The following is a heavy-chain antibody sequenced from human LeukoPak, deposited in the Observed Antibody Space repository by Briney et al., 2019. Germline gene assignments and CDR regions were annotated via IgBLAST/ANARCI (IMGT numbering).Heavy chain of an antibody. CDR1: GGSISSSTYY. CDR3: ARRVPPPGGMDV. J-gene: IGHJ6*02. CDR2: IYYSGST. D-gene: IGHD4/OR15-4a*01. V-gene: IGHV4-39*07. Sequence: SETLSLTCTVSGGSISSSTYYWGWIRQPPGKGLEWIGSIYYSGSTYYNPSLKSRVTISVDTSKNQFSLNLSSVTAADTAVYYCARRVPPPGGMDVWGQGTTVTVSS.